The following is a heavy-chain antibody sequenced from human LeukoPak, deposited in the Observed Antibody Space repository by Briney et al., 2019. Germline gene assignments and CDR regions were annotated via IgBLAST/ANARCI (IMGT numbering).Heavy chain of an antibody. CDR3: ASYYYDSSGYYAGWFDP. CDR2: IYYSGST. V-gene: IGHV4-39*01. D-gene: IGHD3-22*01. CDR1: GGSISSSSYY. Sequence: SETLSLTCTVSGGSISSSSYYWGWIRQPPGKGLEWIGSIYYSGSTYYNPSLKSRVTISVDTSKNQFSLKLSSVTAADTAVYYCASYYYDSSGYYAGWFDPWGQGTLVTVSS. J-gene: IGHJ5*02.